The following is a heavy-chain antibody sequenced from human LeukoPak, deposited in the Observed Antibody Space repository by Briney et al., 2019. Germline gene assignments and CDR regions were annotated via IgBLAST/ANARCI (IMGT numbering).Heavy chain of an antibody. CDR3: AKAQRYQLLRGYFDY. CDR1: GFTFSSYG. D-gene: IGHD2-2*01. J-gene: IGHJ4*02. CDR2: ISYDGSNK. Sequence: GGSLRLSCAASGFTFSSYGMHWVRQAPGKGLEWVAVISYDGSNKYYADSVKGRFTISRDNSKNTLYLQMNSLRAEDTAVYYCAKAQRYQLLRGYFDYWGQGTLVTVSS. V-gene: IGHV3-30*18.